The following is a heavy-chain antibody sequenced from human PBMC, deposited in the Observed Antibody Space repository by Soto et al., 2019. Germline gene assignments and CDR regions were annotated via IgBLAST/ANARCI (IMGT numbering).Heavy chain of an antibody. CDR3: ARRGSYYYYYCMDV. J-gene: IGHJ6*02. Sequence: ASVKVSCKVSGYTLTELSMHWVRQAPGKGLERMGGFDPEDGETIYAQKFQGRVTMTEDRSTDTAYMELSSLRSEDTAVYYCARRGSYYYYYCMDVWGQGTMVTVSS. V-gene: IGHV1-24*01. CDR1: GYTLTELS. CDR2: FDPEDGET. D-gene: IGHD1-26*01.